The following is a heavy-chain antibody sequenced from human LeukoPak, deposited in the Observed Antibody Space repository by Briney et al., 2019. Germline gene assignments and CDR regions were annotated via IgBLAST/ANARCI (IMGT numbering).Heavy chain of an antibody. CDR2: IRYDGSNK. D-gene: IGHD1-26*01. J-gene: IGHJ4*02. Sequence: GGSLRLSCAASGFTFSSYGMHWVRQAPGKELEWVAFIRYDGSNKYYADSVKGRFTISRDNSKNTLYLQMNSLRAEDTTVYYCAKDKGGATRTYYFDYWGQGTLVTVSS. CDR1: GFTFSSYG. CDR3: AKDKGGATRTYYFDY. V-gene: IGHV3-30*02.